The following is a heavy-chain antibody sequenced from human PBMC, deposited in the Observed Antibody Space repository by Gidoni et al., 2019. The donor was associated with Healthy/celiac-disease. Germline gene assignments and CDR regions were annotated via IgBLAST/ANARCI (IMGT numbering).Heavy chain of an antibody. CDR1: GFTFSSYG. V-gene: IGHV3-33*01. J-gene: IGHJ4*02. Sequence: QVQLVESGGGVVQPGRSLRLSCAASGFTFSSYGMHWVRQAPGKGLEWVAVIWYDGSNKYYADSVKGRFTISRDNSKNTLYLQMNSLRAEDTAVYYCARGGGKAEQQLGYFDYWGQGTLVTVSS. D-gene: IGHD6-13*01. CDR2: IWYDGSNK. CDR3: ARGGGKAEQQLGYFDY.